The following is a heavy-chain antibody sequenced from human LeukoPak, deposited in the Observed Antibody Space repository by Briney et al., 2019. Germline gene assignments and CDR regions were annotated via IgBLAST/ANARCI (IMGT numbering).Heavy chain of an antibody. CDR1: GFTFSSYA. CDR2: IYSGGST. V-gene: IGHV3-53*01. CDR3: ARSLGSMAGY. Sequence: GGSLRLSCAASGFTFSSYAMSWVRQAPGKGLEWVSVIYSGGSTYYADSVKGRFTISRDNSKNTLYLQMNSLRAEDTAVYYCARSLGSMAGYWGQGTLVTVSS. D-gene: IGHD2/OR15-2a*01. J-gene: IGHJ4*02.